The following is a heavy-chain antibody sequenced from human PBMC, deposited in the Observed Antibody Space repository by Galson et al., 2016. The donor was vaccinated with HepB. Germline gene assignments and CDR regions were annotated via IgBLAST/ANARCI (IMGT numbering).Heavy chain of an antibody. D-gene: IGHD3-16*02. CDR1: AGFNFNNAW. J-gene: IGHJ4*02. CDR3: ADFYHWGSYPP. CDR2: ILSKKDGGTA. V-gene: IGHV3-15*07. Sequence: SLRLSCAAAAGFNFNNAWMNWVRQAPGKGPEWVARILSKKDGGTADHTASVKDRFIISRDDSEKKLYLQMNSLKIEDTAVYYCADFYHWGSYPPWGQGTLVTVSS.